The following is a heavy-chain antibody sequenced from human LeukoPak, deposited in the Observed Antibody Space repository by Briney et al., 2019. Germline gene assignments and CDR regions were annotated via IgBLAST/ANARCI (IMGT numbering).Heavy chain of an antibody. CDR2: IKQDGSEK. Sequence: GGSLRLSCAVSGFTFSSYWMSWVRQAPGKGLEWVANIKQDGSEKYYVDSVKGRFTISRDNAKNSLYLQMNSLRAEDTALYYCAKDMGKWELPDAFDIWGQGTMVTVSS. D-gene: IGHD1-26*01. CDR3: AKDMGKWELPDAFDI. V-gene: IGHV3-7*03. J-gene: IGHJ3*02. CDR1: GFTFSSYW.